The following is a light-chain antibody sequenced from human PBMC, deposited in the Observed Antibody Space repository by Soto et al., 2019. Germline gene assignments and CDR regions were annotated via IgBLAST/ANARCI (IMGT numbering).Light chain of an antibody. J-gene: IGKJ4*01. CDR1: QSVSSY. Sequence: EIVLTQSPATLSLSPGERATLSCRASQSVSSYLAWYQQKPGQAPRLLIYDASNRATGIPARFSGSGSGTDFTLTISSLEPEDFTIYYCQYYNNWLATFGGGTKVEIK. V-gene: IGKV3-11*01. CDR3: QYYNNWLAT. CDR2: DAS.